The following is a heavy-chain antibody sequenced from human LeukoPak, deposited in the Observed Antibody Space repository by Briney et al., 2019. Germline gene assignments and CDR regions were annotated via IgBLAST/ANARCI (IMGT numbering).Heavy chain of an antibody. Sequence: PGGSLRLSCAASGFPFSGSWMDWVRQAPGKRMEWVANIKEDGNEKYYMDSVKGRFTASRDNAKNSLYLQMNSLRAEDMAVYYCARDHLVVVPTATGDYYYYYMDVWGKGTTVTVSS. J-gene: IGHJ6*03. V-gene: IGHV3-7*01. CDR2: IKEDGNEK. D-gene: IGHD2-2*01. CDR3: ARDHLVVVPTATGDYYYYYMDV. CDR1: GFPFSGSW.